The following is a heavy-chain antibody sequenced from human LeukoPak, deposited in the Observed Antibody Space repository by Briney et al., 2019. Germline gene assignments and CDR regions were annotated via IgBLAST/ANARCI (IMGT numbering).Heavy chain of an antibody. J-gene: IGHJ4*02. CDR1: GFTFDDYA. Sequence: GGSLRLSCAASGFTFDDYAMHWVRQAPGKGLEWVSGISWNSGTKGYADSVKGRFTISRDNAKNSLYLQMNSLRAEDTAVYYCARDTDTVTTILDYWGQGTLVTVSS. V-gene: IGHV3-9*01. D-gene: IGHD4-17*01. CDR3: ARDTDTVTTILDY. CDR2: ISWNSGTK.